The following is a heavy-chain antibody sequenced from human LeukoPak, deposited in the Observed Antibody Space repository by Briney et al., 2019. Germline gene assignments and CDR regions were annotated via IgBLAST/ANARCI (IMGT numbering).Heavy chain of an antibody. CDR3: ARLGGWYSSSWYYFDY. D-gene: IGHD6-13*01. Sequence: GESLKISCKGSGYSFTSYWIGWVRPMPGKGLEWMGIIYPGDSDTRYSPSFQGQVTISADKSISTAYLQWSSLKASDTAMYYCARLGGWYSSSWYYFDYWGQGTLVTVSS. J-gene: IGHJ4*02. CDR1: GYSFTSYW. CDR2: IYPGDSDT. V-gene: IGHV5-51*01.